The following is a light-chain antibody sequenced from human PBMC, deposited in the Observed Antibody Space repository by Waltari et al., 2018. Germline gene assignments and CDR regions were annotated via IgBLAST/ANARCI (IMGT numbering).Light chain of an antibody. CDR3: AAWDDSLSGRV. CDR1: RSNIGSNY. CDR2: RNN. Sequence: QSVLTQPPSASGTPGQRVTIPCSGSRSNIGSNYVYWYQQHPGTAPNLLIYRNNQRPAGVPDRFSGSKSGTSASLAISGLRSEDEADYYCAAWDDSLSGRVFGGGTKVTVL. V-gene: IGLV1-47*01. J-gene: IGLJ3*02.